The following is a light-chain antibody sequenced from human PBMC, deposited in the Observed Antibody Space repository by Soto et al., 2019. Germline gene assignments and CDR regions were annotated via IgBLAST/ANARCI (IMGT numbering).Light chain of an antibody. V-gene: IGLV2-14*01. J-gene: IGLJ1*01. CDR2: DVS. Sequence: QSALTQAASVSGSPGQSITISCTGTSSDDGGYNYVSWYQQHPGKAPKLMIYDVSNRPSGVSNRFSGSKSGNTASLTISGLQAEDEADYYCSSSTSSSTLDVFGTGTKLTVL. CDR3: SSSTSSSTLDV. CDR1: SSDDGGYNY.